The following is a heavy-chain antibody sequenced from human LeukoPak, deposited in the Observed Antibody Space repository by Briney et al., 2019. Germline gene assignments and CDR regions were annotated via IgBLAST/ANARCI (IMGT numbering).Heavy chain of an antibody. J-gene: IGHJ4*02. CDR1: GFTFSNYW. CDR3: ARFPGYASGSHFLDY. CDR2: IKQDGSEK. Sequence: GGSLRLSCAASGFTFSNYWMTWVRQAPGKGLEWVANIKQDGSEKYYVDSVKGRFTISKDNAKNSLYLQMNSLRAEDTAVYYCARFPGYASGSHFLDYWGQGTLVTVSS. D-gene: IGHD3-10*01. V-gene: IGHV3-7*01.